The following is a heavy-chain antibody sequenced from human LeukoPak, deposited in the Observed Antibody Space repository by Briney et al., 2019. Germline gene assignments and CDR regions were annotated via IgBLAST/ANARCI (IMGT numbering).Heavy chain of an antibody. V-gene: IGHV3-53*01. CDR3: ARDREVVTAKAQMNV. Sequence: GGSLRLSCAVSGFSVSTNHMSWVRQAPGKGLEWVSVIYTDANTYYADSVKGRFTISRDNSKNTVFLQMNSLRAEDTAVYYCARDREVVTAKAQMNVWGKGTTVTVFS. J-gene: IGHJ6*04. CDR2: IYTDANT. D-gene: IGHD2-21*02. CDR1: GFSVSTNH.